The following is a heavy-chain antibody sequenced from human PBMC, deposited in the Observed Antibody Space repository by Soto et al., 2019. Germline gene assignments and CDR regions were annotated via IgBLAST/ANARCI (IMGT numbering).Heavy chain of an antibody. CDR1: GFTFSSYG. Sequence: GGSLRLSCAASGFTFSSYGMHWVRQAPGKGLEWVAVISYDGSNKYYADSVKGRFTISRDNSKNTLYLQMNSLRAEDTAVYYRAKVLAYYDSSGFFDYWGQGTLVTVSS. J-gene: IGHJ4*02. V-gene: IGHV3-30*18. CDR2: ISYDGSNK. CDR3: AKVLAYYDSSGFFDY. D-gene: IGHD3-22*01.